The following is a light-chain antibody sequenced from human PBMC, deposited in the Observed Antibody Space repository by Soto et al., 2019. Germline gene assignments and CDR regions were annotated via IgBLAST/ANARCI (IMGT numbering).Light chain of an antibody. Sequence: DIQMTQSPSTLPASVGDRVAITCRASDNIVHWVAWYQQKPGKAPKLLIYKAANLADEVPSRFAGSGSGTDFTLTITRLQPDDFATYYCQHYNSFSRTFGQGTKVEV. CDR1: DNIVHW. V-gene: IGKV1-5*03. CDR2: KAA. J-gene: IGKJ1*01. CDR3: QHYNSFSRT.